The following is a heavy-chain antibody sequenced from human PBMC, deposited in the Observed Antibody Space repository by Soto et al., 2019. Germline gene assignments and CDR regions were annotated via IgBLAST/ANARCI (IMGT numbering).Heavy chain of an antibody. D-gene: IGHD3-3*01. V-gene: IGHV1-8*02. CDR3: ARGSTIFGVVIQPPSDY. CDR1: GYTFTSYA. Sequence: ASVKVSCKASGYTFTSYAMHWVRQAPGQGLEWMGWMNPNSGNTGYAQKFQGRVTMTRNTSISTAYMELSSLRSEDTAVYYCARGSTIFGVVIQPPSDYWGQGTLVTVSS. J-gene: IGHJ4*02. CDR2: MNPNSGNT.